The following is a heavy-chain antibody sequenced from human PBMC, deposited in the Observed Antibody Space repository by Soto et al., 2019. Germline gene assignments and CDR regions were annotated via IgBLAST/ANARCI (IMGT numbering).Heavy chain of an antibody. CDR2: IIPTFGTP. J-gene: IGHJ6*02. CDR1: GGTFGTHK. D-gene: IGHD2-8*01. Sequence: SVKVCCKASGGTFGTHKINWVRQVPGQGLEWMGTIIPTFGTPNYAESFQGRVTITADESTTTAYMELTSLQADDTVVYYCARDERFCTNGVCPYGMDVWGQGTTVTVS. V-gene: IGHV1-69*13. CDR3: ARDERFCTNGVCPYGMDV.